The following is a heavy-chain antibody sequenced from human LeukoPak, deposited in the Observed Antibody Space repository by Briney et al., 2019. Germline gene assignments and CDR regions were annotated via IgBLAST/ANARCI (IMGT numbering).Heavy chain of an antibody. CDR2: ISSSSSYI. V-gene: IGHV3-21*01. J-gene: IGHJ3*02. CDR1: GFTFSSYS. D-gene: IGHD2-2*01. CDR3: ARGGYCSSTSCFDAFDI. Sequence: GGSLRLSCAASGFTFSSYSMNWVRQAPGKGLEWVLSISSSSSYIYYADSVKGRFTISRDNAKNSLYLQMNSLRAEDTAVYYCARGGYCSSTSCFDAFDIWGQGTMVTVSS.